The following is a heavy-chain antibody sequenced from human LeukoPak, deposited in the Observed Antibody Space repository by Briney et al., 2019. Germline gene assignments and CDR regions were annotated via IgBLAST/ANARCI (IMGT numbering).Heavy chain of an antibody. CDR3: ARVPRGMATNGEFDY. D-gene: IGHD5-24*01. V-gene: IGHV1-46*01. CDR1: GYTFTSYY. Sequence: ASVKVSCKASGYTFTSYYMHWVRQAPGQGLEWMGIINPSGGSTSYAQKFQGRVTMTRDTSTSTVYMELSSLRSEDTAVYYCARVPRGMATNGEFDYWGQGTLVTVSS. J-gene: IGHJ4*02. CDR2: INPSGGST.